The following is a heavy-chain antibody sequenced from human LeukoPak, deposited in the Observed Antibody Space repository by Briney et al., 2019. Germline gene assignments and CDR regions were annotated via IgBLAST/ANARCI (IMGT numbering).Heavy chain of an antibody. D-gene: IGHD3-22*01. J-gene: IGHJ4*02. CDR3: AKKIGGYYDSSGYYLDV. CDR1: GFTFSSYA. CDR2: ISGSGGST. V-gene: IGHV3-23*01. Sequence: GGSLRLSCAASGFTFSSYAMSWVRQAPRKGLEWVSAISGSGGSTYYADSVKGRFTISRDNSKNTLYLQMNSLRAEDTAVYYCAKKIGGYYDSSGYYLDVWGQGTLVTVSS.